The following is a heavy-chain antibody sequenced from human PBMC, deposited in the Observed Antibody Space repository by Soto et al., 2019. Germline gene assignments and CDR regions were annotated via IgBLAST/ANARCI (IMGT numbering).Heavy chain of an antibody. V-gene: IGHV3-30-3*01. J-gene: IGHJ2*01. CDR2: ISYDGSNK. D-gene: IGHD4-4*01. Sequence: QVQLVESGGGVVQPGRSLRLSCAASGFTFSSYAMHWVRQAPGKGLEWVAVISYDGSNKYYADSVKGRFTISRDNSKNTRYLQMNSLRLEDTAVYYCAGPLWRDDYNWGYFDLWGRGTLVTVSS. CDR1: GFTFSSYA. CDR3: AGPLWRDDYNWGYFDL.